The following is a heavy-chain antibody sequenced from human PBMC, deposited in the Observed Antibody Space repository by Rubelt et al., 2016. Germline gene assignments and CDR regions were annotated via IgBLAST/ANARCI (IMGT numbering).Heavy chain of an antibody. CDR2: ISYDGRNK. D-gene: IGHD6-6*01. Sequence: GFTFSSYAMHWVRQAPGKGLEWVALISYDGRNKYYTDSLKGRFTISRDNSKNTLYLQMNSLRAEDTAVYYCTKDSSSRPVDDNWGQGTLVTVSS. CDR1: GFTFSSYA. CDR3: TKDSSSRPVDDN. V-gene: IGHV3-30-3*02. J-gene: IGHJ4*02.